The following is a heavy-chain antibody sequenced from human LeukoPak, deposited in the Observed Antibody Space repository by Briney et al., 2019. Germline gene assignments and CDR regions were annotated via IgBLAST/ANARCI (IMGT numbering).Heavy chain of an antibody. D-gene: IGHD6-13*01. V-gene: IGHV1-69*04. J-gene: IGHJ5*02. Sequence: SVKVSCKASGGTFSSYAISWVRQAPGQGLEWMGRIIPILGIANYAQKFQGRVTITADKSTSTAYMELSSLRSEDTAVYYCARMGSSSNWFYPWGQGTLVTVSS. CDR2: IIPILGIA. CDR3: ARMGSSSNWFYP. CDR1: GGTFSSYA.